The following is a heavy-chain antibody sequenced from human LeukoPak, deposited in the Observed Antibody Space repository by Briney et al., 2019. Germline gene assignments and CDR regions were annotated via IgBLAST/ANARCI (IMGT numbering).Heavy chain of an antibody. CDR1: GFTFDDYA. V-gene: IGHV3-21*01. Sequence: GALRLSCAASGFTFDDYAMHWVRQAPGKGLEWVSSISSSSSYIYYADSVKGRFTISRDNAKNSLYLQMNSLRAEDTAVYYCASGNYDILGDAFDIWGQGTMVTVSS. J-gene: IGHJ3*02. CDR3: ASGNYDILGDAFDI. D-gene: IGHD3-9*01. CDR2: ISSSSSYI.